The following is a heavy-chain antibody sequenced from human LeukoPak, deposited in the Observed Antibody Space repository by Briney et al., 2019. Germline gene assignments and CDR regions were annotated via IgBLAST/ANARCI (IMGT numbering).Heavy chain of an antibody. CDR1: GFTFSGYA. CDR2: ISYDGSSE. Sequence: RRSLRLSCAASGFTFSGYAMHWVRQAPGKGLEWVAVISYDGSSEYYADSVKGRFTISRDNSKNTLYLQMNSLSVEDTAVYYCARVGYYASGPFSYFDYWGQGTLVTVSS. V-gene: IGHV3-30-3*01. CDR3: ARVGYYASGPFSYFDY. J-gene: IGHJ4*02. D-gene: IGHD3-10*01.